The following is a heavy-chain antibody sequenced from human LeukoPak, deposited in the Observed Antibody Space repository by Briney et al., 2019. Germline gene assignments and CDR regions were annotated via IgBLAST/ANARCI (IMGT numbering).Heavy chain of an antibody. J-gene: IGHJ4*02. V-gene: IGHV3-23*01. Sequence: GGSLRLSCAASGFAFNSYDMTWVRRAPGKGLEWVSLITTDTYYTDSVRGRFTISRDNSKNTLYLQMNSLRADDTAVYYCAKAGSGHYYDYWGQGTLVTVST. CDR1: GFAFNSYD. D-gene: IGHD3-22*01. CDR2: ITTDT. CDR3: AKAGSGHYYDY.